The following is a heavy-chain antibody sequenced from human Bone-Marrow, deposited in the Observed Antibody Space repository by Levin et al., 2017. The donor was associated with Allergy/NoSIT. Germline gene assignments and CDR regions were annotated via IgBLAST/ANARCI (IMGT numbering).Heavy chain of an antibody. V-gene: IGHV3-9*01. CDR2: ISWNGGNI. CDR1: GFTFDDYA. J-gene: IGHJ4*02. CDR3: VKLSGSYSRAGYFDH. D-gene: IGHD1-26*01. Sequence: QTGGSLRLSCAASGFTFDDYAMDWVRQAPGKGLEWVSGISWNGGNIGYGDSVRGRFTISRDNSKNSLYLDMNSLRVDDTAFYFCVKLSGSYSRAGYFDHWGQGALVTVSS.